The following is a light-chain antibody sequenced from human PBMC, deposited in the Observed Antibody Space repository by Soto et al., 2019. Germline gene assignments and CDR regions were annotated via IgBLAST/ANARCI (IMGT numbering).Light chain of an antibody. CDR1: QCVRTW. Sequence: DIQITLSPSTLSASVGDRVTITCRPSQCVRTWLAWYHQKPGKAPKLLIYAASRLETGVPSRFSGSGSGTEFTLTISSLQPDDFCTFYCQRYDTFSGTFGQGTKVDIK. J-gene: IGKJ1*01. V-gene: IGKV1-5*01. CDR3: QRYDTFSGT. CDR2: AAS.